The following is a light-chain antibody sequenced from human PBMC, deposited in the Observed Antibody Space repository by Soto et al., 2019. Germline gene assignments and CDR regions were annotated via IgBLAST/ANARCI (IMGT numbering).Light chain of an antibody. CDR3: QTWGTGIRI. CDR2: LNSDGSH. V-gene: IGLV4-69*01. Sequence: QPVLTQSPSASASPGASVKLTCTLSSGHSSYAIAWYQQQAEKGPRYLMKLNSDGSHSKGDGIPDRFSGSSSGAERYLTISSLQSEDEADYYCQTWGTGIRIFGGGTKLTVL. CDR1: SGHSSYA. J-gene: IGLJ2*01.